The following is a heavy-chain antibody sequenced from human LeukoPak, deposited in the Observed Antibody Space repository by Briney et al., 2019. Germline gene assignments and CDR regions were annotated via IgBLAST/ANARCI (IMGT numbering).Heavy chain of an antibody. Sequence: GGSLRLSCAASGFTFSSYGMHWVRQAPGKGLEWVAVISYDGSNKYYADSVKGRFTISRDNSKNTLYLQMNSLRAEDTAVYYCARAGVQPWTLDYWGQGTLVTVSS. CDR2: ISYDGSNK. CDR1: GFTFSSYG. J-gene: IGHJ4*02. D-gene: IGHD5-18*01. V-gene: IGHV3-30*03. CDR3: ARAGVQPWTLDY.